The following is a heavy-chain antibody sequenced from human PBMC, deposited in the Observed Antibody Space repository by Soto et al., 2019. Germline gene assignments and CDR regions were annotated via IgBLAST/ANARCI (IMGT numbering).Heavy chain of an antibody. CDR2: MNPNSGNT. CDR3: ARGVEGWADSRGYSRGDY. CDR1: GYTFTSYD. D-gene: IGHD3-22*01. Sequence: QVQLVQSGAEVKKPGASVKVSCKASGYTFTSYDINWVRQATGQGLEWMGWMNPNSGNTGYAQKFQDRVTMTRKTYTIKDYMELSSLSTEDTAVYYCARGVEGWADSRGYSRGDYWGQGTLVTVSS. J-gene: IGHJ4*02. V-gene: IGHV1-8*01.